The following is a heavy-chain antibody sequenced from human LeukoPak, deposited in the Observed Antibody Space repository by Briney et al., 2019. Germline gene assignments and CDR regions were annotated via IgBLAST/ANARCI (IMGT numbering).Heavy chain of an antibody. D-gene: IGHD6-19*01. CDR2: IYYSGST. V-gene: IGHV4-59*01. Sequence: PSETLSLTCTVSGESISGFYWTWIRQPPGKGLEWIGYIYYSGSTNYNPSLKSRVTISVDTSKNQFSLKLSSVTAADTAVYYCARVAVAGGLFDYWGQGTLVTVSS. CDR1: GESISGFY. CDR3: ARVAVAGGLFDY. J-gene: IGHJ4*02.